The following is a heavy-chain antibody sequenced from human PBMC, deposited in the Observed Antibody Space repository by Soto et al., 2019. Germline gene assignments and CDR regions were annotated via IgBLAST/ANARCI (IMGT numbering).Heavy chain of an antibody. D-gene: IGHD3-10*01. CDR3: AKDVAVRGVTSFDY. J-gene: IGHJ4*02. CDR1: GFTFSSYA. V-gene: IGHV3-23*01. CDR2: ITGGGST. Sequence: GGSLRLSCAASGFTFSSYAMNWVRQAPGKGLEWVSSITGGGSTYYADSVKGRFTISRDNSKNTLYLQMSSLRAEDTAVYYCAKDVAVRGVTSFDYSGQGTLGTVS.